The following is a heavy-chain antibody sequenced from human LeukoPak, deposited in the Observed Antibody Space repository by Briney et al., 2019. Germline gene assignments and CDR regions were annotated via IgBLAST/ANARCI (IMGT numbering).Heavy chain of an antibody. CDR3: ARELRNYYALDV. V-gene: IGHV3-49*04. J-gene: IGHJ6*02. CDR1: GFTFGDFA. CDR2: IRSKAYGGTT. Sequence: PGGSLRLSCTASGFTFGDFAMSWVRQAPGKGLEWVGFIRSKAYGGTTEYAASVTGRFTISRDDSKSIAYLQMNSLKTEDTAVYYCARELRNYYALDVWGQGTTVTVSS.